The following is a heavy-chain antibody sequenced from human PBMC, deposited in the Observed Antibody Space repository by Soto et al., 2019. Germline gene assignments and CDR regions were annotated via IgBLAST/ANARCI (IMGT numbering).Heavy chain of an antibody. V-gene: IGHV1-46*01. CDR2: INPSGGST. J-gene: IGHJ5*02. CDR1: GYTFTSYY. CDR3: ARESGYYYGSGSTNWFDP. Sequence: ASVKVSCKASGYTFTSYYMHWVRQAPGQGLEWMGTINPSGGSTSYAQKFQGRVTMTRDTSTSTVYMELSSLRSEDTAVYYCARESGYYYGSGSTNWFDPWGQGTLVTVSS. D-gene: IGHD3-10*01.